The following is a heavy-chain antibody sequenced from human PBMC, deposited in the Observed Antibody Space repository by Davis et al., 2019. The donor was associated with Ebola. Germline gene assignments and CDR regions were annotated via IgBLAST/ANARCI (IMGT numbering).Heavy chain of an antibody. D-gene: IGHD1-26*01. CDR2: VSSSGSTI. V-gene: IGHV3-11*01. J-gene: IGHJ6*02. Sequence: GESLKISCAASGFTFSDYYMSWIRQAPGKGLEWVSYVSSSGSTIYYADSVKGRFTISRDNAKNSLYLQMNSLRAGDTAVYYCARDGVVGANDGMDVWGQGTTVTVSS. CDR1: GFTFSDYY. CDR3: ARDGVVGANDGMDV.